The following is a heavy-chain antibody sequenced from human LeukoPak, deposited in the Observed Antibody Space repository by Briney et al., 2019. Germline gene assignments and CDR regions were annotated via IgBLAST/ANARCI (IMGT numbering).Heavy chain of an antibody. CDR3: ARVIRSTNYDY. Sequence: PSETLSLTCAVYGVSFSGYYWSWIRQPPGKGLEWIGEINHSGSTNYNPSLKSRVTISVDTSKNQFSLKLSSVTAADTAVYYCARVIRSTNYDYWGQGTLVTVSS. CDR1: GVSFSGYY. CDR2: INHSGST. J-gene: IGHJ4*02. V-gene: IGHV4-34*01. D-gene: IGHD1-26*01.